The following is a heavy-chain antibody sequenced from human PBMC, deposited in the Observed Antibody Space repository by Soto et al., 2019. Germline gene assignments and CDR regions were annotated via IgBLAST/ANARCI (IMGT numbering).Heavy chain of an antibody. Sequence: QVQLVESGADGVQPGRSLRLSCAASGFTFNDCAMHWVRQAPGTGLEWVSIIFNDAGNEYYTESVKGRFTISRDNSKKTLYLQMNVLRDDDTAVYYCAKEKGSGRAQNGVYEVWGRGTRVTVSS. J-gene: IGHJ3*01. CDR2: IFNDAGNE. V-gene: IGHV3-33*06. CDR3: AKEKGSGRAQNGVYEV. CDR1: GFTFNDCA. D-gene: IGHD2-8*01.